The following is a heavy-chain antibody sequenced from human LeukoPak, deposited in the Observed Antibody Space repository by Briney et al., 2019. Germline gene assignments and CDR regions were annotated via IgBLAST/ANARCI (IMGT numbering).Heavy chain of an antibody. J-gene: IGHJ4*02. CDR1: GGSISSGGYY. CDR3: ASRLQGYDSSGYYLRY. D-gene: IGHD3-22*01. CDR2: IYYSGST. Sequence: SETLSLTCTVSGGSISSGGYYWSWIRQHPGKGLEWIGYIYYSGSTYYNPSLKSRVTISVDTSKNQFSLKLSSVTAADTAVYYCASRLQGYDSSGYYLRYWGQGTLVTVSS. V-gene: IGHV4-31*03.